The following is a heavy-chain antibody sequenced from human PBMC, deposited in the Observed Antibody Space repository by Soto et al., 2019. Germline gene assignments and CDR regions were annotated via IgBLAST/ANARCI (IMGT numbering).Heavy chain of an antibody. V-gene: IGHV1-69*13. CDR3: ASLYNWNRDY. CDR2: IIPIFGTA. J-gene: IGHJ4*02. D-gene: IGHD1-1*01. Sequence: SVKVSCKASGGTFSSYAISWLRQAPGQGLEWMGGIIPIFGTANYAQKFQGRVTITADESTSTAYMELSSLRSEDTAVYYCASLYNWNRDYWGQGTLVTVSS. CDR1: GGTFSSYA.